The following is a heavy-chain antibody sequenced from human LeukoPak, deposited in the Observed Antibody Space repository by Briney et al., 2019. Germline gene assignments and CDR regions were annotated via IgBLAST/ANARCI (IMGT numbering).Heavy chain of an antibody. J-gene: IGHJ4*02. CDR2: IQTNSGNT. CDR1: GFTFTDFW. V-gene: IGHV1-2*02. D-gene: IGHD6-19*01. Sequence: ASVKVSCKATGFTFTDFWMCWVRQAPGQGLEWVACIQTNSGNTNYAQKFQGRVTMTRDTSISTAYMELSRLRSDDTAVYYCARVYSSGRHGDYWGQGTLVTVSS. CDR3: ARVYSSGRHGDY.